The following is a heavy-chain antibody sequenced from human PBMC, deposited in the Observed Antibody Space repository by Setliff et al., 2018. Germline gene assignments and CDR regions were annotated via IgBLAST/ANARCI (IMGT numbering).Heavy chain of an antibody. CDR3: ARGFDI. CDR1: GESFSGHY. CDR2: INHSGST. Sequence: SETLSLTCAVYGESFSGHYWSWIRQPPGKGLEWIGEINHSGSTNYNPSLKSRVTISVDTSKNQFSLKLSSVAAADTAVYYCARGFDIWGQGTMVTVSS. V-gene: IGHV4-34*01. J-gene: IGHJ3*02.